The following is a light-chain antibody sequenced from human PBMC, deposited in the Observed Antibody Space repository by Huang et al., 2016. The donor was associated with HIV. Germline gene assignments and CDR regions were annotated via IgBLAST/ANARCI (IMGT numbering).Light chain of an antibody. CDR1: QSIFNY. V-gene: IGKV3-11*01. Sequence: EIVLTQSPATLSLSPGESATLSCRTSQSIFNYLAWYQQRPCQAPRLLMYDASNRATGVSARFSGSGSGTDFALTISNLEPEDFAVYYCQQRSAWPRTFGQGTKLEI. CDR3: QQRSAWPRT. J-gene: IGKJ2*01. CDR2: DAS.